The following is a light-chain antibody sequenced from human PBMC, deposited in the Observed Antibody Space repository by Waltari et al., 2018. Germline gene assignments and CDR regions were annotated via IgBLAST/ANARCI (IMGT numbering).Light chain of an antibody. CDR2: GAS. J-gene: IGKJ4*01. CDR1: QDISKY. Sequence: DIQMTQSPSSLSVSVGDRVTITCQASQDISKYLNWYQQKPGKAPKLLIYGASNLETGVPSRFSGSGSGTDFTFTISSLQPEDIATYYCQQYDDLPLTFGGGTKVEIK. CDR3: QQYDDLPLT. V-gene: IGKV1-33*01.